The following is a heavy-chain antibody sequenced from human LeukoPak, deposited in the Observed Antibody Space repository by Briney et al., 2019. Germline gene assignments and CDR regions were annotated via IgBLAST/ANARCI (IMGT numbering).Heavy chain of an antibody. Sequence: GRSLRLSCAASGFTFDDYAMHWIRQSPGKGLEWVAYISSTSSVIHYTDSVRGRFTISRDNAKNSVFLQMDSLRAEDTAVYHCARLSGWSYHFDHWGPGILVTVPS. CDR3: ARLSGWSYHFDH. J-gene: IGHJ4*02. D-gene: IGHD6-19*01. CDR2: ISSTSSVI. V-gene: IGHV3-11*01. CDR1: GFTFDDYA.